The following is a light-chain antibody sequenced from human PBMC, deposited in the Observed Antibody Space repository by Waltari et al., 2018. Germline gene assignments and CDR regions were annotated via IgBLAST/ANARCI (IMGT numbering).Light chain of an antibody. V-gene: IGKV3-11*01. CDR2: DAS. CDR3: HQRHSWPIT. Sequence: ELVLTQSPATLSLSPGERATLSCRASQSVGSYFAWYKQKPGQAPSLLIYDASHRATGIPARFSGSGSGTDFTLTISSLEFEDSAVYFCHQRHSWPITFGQGTRLEIK. J-gene: IGKJ5*01. CDR1: QSVGSY.